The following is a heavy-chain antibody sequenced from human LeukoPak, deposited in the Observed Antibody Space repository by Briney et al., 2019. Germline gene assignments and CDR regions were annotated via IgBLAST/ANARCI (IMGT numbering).Heavy chain of an antibody. V-gene: IGHV3-30*01. Sequence: GGSLRLSCAASGFTFSSYAMHWVRQAPGKGLEWVAVISYGGSNKYYADSVKGRFTISRDNSKNTLYLQMNSLRAEDTAVYYCAADGRDGYNDYWGQGTLVTVSS. D-gene: IGHD5-24*01. J-gene: IGHJ4*02. CDR2: ISYGGSNK. CDR1: GFTFSSYA. CDR3: AADGRDGYNDY.